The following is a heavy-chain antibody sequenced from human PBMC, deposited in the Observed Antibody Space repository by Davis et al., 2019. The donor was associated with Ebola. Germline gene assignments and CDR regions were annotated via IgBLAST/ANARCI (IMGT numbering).Heavy chain of an antibody. V-gene: IGHV3-7*01. CDR3: ARDLYSRVNSGGAFDI. J-gene: IGHJ3*02. Sequence: GESLKISCAASGFTFSSYWMSWVRQAPGKGLEWVANIKQDGSEKYYVDSVKGRFTISRDNAKNTLYLQMNSLRAEDTAVYYCARDLYSRVNSGGAFDIWGQGTMVTVSS. CDR2: IKQDGSEK. CDR1: GFTFSSYW. D-gene: IGHD4-23*01.